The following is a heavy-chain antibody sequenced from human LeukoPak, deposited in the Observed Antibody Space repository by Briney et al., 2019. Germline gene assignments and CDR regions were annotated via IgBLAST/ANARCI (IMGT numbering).Heavy chain of an antibody. CDR1: GFTFSSYG. D-gene: IGHD5-18*01. CDR3: AKDRALQLWLYDY. CDR2: ISYDGSNK. V-gene: IGHV3-30*18. Sequence: GGSLRLSCAASGFTFSSYGMHWVRQAPGKGLEWVAVISYDGSNKYYADSVKGRFTISRDNSKDTLYLQMNSLRAEDTAVYYCAKDRALQLWLYDYWGQGTLSPSPQ. J-gene: IGHJ4*02.